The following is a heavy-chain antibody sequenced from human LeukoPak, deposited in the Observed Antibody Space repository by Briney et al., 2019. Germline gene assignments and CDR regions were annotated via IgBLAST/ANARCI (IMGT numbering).Heavy chain of an antibody. V-gene: IGHV1-69*06. Sequence: VASVKVSCKASGYTFIDYHIHWVRQAPGQGLEWMGGIIPIFGTANYAQKFQGRVTITADKSTSTAYMELSSLRSEDTAVYYCARDLSGYYYDSSGYWPNAFDIWGQGTMVTVSS. D-gene: IGHD3-22*01. CDR2: IIPIFGTA. CDR3: ARDLSGYYYDSSGYWPNAFDI. CDR1: GYTFIDYH. J-gene: IGHJ3*02.